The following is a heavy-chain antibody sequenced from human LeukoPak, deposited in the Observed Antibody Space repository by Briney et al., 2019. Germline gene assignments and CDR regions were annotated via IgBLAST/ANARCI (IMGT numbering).Heavy chain of an antibody. CDR2: INHSGYT. V-gene: IGHV4-34*01. J-gene: IGHJ4*02. D-gene: IGHD3-22*01. CDR3: SRQVVGNDY. CDR1: GESSFSSYY. Sequence: SETLSLTCAVYGESSFSSYYWSWIRQTPGGVLEWIGEINHSGYTNYNPSLKSRVTLSIDTSKNQFSLRLNSVTAADTAVYYCSRQVVGNDYWGQGTLVTASS.